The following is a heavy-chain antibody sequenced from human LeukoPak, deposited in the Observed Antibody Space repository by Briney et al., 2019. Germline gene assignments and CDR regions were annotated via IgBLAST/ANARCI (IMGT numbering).Heavy chain of an antibody. Sequence: KTSETLSLTCAVYGGSFSGYYWSWIRQPPGKGLEWIGEINHSGSTNYNPSLKSRVTISVDTSKNQFSLKLSSVTAADTAVYYCAREPRTYYYDSSGYYSGYFQHWGQGTLVTVSS. D-gene: IGHD3-22*01. CDR2: INHSGST. J-gene: IGHJ1*01. CDR1: GGSFSGYY. V-gene: IGHV4-34*01. CDR3: AREPRTYYYDSSGYYSGYFQH.